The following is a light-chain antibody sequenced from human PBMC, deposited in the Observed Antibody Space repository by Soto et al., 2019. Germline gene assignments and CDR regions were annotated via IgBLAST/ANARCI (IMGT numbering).Light chain of an antibody. CDR2: EVS. CDR1: SNDVGDYNY. Sequence: QSALTQPASVSGSPGQSITIAGTGTSNDVGDYNYVSWYQHHPGQAPKLLIFEVSNRPSGVSYRFSGSKFGNTASLTITGLQAEDEADYFCTSYSTYSTLVFGGGTK. J-gene: IGLJ2*01. CDR3: TSYSTYSTLV. V-gene: IGLV2-14*01.